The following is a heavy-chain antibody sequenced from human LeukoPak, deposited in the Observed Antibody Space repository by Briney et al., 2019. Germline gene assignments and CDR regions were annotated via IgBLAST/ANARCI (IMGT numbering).Heavy chain of an antibody. Sequence: ASVKVSCKASGYTFTSYGISWVRQAPGQGLEWMGWISAYNGNTNYAQKFQGRVTMTRDTSISTAYMELSRLRSDDTAVYYCARDRCTSCIYYYYYMDVCGKGTTVTVSS. D-gene: IGHD2-2*01. CDR1: GYTFTSYG. CDR2: ISAYNGNT. J-gene: IGHJ6*03. CDR3: ARDRCTSCIYYYYYMDV. V-gene: IGHV1-18*01.